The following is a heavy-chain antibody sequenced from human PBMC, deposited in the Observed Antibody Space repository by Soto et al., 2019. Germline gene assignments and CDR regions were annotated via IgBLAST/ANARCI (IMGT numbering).Heavy chain of an antibody. CDR1: GYSFTSYW. Sequence: GESLKISCKGSGYSFTSYWIGWVRQMPGKGLEWMGIIYLDDSDTRYSPSFQGQVTISAEKSISTAYLQWNSLKASDTAMYYRARPRLIAGNYGMDVWGQGTTVTVSS. D-gene: IGHD6-13*01. CDR3: ARPRLIAGNYGMDV. J-gene: IGHJ6*02. CDR2: IYLDDSDT. V-gene: IGHV5-51*01.